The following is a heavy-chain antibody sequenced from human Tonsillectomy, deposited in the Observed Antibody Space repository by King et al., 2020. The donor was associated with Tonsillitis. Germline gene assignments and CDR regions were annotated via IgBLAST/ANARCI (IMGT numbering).Heavy chain of an antibody. J-gene: IGHJ6*03. Sequence: VQLVESGGGLVQPGGSLRLSCAASGFAFSSYAMSWVRQAPGKGLEVVAAISGSGNNTHYADSVKGRFTIARDNAKNTLYLQRNSLRAEDTAVYYCAKSRPLPGHYYYYMDVWGKGTTVTVSS. CDR1: GFAFSSYA. CDR3: AKSRPLPGHYYYYMDV. CDR2: ISGSGNNT. D-gene: IGHD3-10*01. V-gene: IGHV3-23*04.